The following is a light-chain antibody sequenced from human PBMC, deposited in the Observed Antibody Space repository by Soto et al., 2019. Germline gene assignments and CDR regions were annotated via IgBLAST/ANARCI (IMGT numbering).Light chain of an antibody. CDR2: AAS. CDR3: QQYVTAFRT. J-gene: IGKJ1*01. Sequence: DIQLTQSPSFLSASVGDRVTITCRASQGISSYLAWYQQKPGKAPKLLIYAASTLQSGVPSRFSGSGSGTEFTLTISSLQPDDFATYYCQQYVTAFRTFGQGTKV. CDR1: QGISSY. V-gene: IGKV1-9*01.